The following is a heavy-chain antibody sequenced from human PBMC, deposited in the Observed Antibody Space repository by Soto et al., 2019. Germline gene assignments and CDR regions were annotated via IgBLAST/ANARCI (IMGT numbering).Heavy chain of an antibody. CDR2: IHYSGST. CDR1: GDSIGTGGYY. J-gene: IGHJ4*02. V-gene: IGHV4-31*03. CDR3: ATNHDDISGRTPLLFDS. D-gene: IGHD3-22*01. Sequence: QVQLQESGPGLVKPSQTLSLTCTVSGDSIGTGGYYWDWIRQHPGKGPEWIGYIHYSGSTYYNPSPKTRLTISLATSKNQFSLHLSSVTDAETAVYYCATNHDDISGRTPLLFDSWGQGTLVTVSS.